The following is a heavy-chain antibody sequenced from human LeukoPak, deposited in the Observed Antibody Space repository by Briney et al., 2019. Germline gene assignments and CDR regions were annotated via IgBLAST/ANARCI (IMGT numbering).Heavy chain of an antibody. CDR2: ISSSSSYI. CDR1: GFTFSISA. J-gene: IGHJ4*02. V-gene: IGHV3-21*01. D-gene: IGHD4-23*01. Sequence: PGGSLRLSCAASGFTFSISAMDWVRQAPGKGLEWVSSISSSSSYIYYAGSVKGRFTISRDNAKNSLYLQMNSLRAEDTAVYYCARDTLVTVDYWGQGTLVTVSS. CDR3: ARDTLVTVDY.